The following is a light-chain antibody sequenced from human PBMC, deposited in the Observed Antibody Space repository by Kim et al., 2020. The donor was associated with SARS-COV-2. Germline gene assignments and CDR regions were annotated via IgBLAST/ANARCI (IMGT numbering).Light chain of an antibody. CDR1: QSISRW. CDR3: QQYSTVWT. Sequence: SASVGDRITITCRASQSISRWLAWYQQKLGKAPKLLIYKTSTLESGVPSRFSGSGSGTEFTLTISSLQPDDSATYYCQQYSTVWTFGQGTKVDIK. J-gene: IGKJ1*01. V-gene: IGKV1-5*03. CDR2: KTS.